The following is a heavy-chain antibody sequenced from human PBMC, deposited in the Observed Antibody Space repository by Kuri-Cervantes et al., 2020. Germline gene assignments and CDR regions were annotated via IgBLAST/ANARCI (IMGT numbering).Heavy chain of an antibody. Sequence: GSLRLSCAVYGGSSSGYYWSWIRQPPGKGLEWIGYIYYSGSTNYKSSLKSRVTISEDTSKNQFSLKLNSVTAADTAVYYCARTKPVGDTTRYWYFDLWGRGTLVTVSS. CDR3: ARTKPVGDTTRYWYFDL. CDR2: IYYSGST. CDR1: GGSSSGYY. V-gene: IGHV4-59*01. D-gene: IGHD1-26*01. J-gene: IGHJ2*01.